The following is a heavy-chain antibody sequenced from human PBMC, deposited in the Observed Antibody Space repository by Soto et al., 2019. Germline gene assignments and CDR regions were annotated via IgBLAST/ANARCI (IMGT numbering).Heavy chain of an antibody. V-gene: IGHV1-3*01. D-gene: IGHD3-10*01. CDR3: ARDYYGSLDLFDP. J-gene: IGHJ5*02. CDR1: GYTFTSYA. CDR2: INAGNGNT. Sequence: QVQLVQSGAEVKKPGASVKVSCKASGYTFTSYAMHWVRQAPGHRLEWMGWINAGNGNTKYSQKVQGRVTTTRDTHASTAYMAVRSLRSEDTAVYYSARDYYGSLDLFDPWGQGPLVTVSS.